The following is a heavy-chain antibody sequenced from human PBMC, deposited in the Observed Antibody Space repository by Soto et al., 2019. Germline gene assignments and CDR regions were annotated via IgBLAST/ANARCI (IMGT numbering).Heavy chain of an antibody. V-gene: IGHV4-59*01. CDR3: AREVWMGYCSGGSCSSHNWFDP. D-gene: IGHD2-15*01. CDR1: GGSISSYY. J-gene: IGHJ5*02. CDR2: IYYSGST. Sequence: SETLSLTCTVSGGSISSYYWSWIRQPPGKGLEWIGHIYYSGSTNYNPSLKSRVTISVDTSKNQFSLKLSSVTAADTAVYYCAREVWMGYCSGGSCSSHNWFDPWGQGTLVTVSS.